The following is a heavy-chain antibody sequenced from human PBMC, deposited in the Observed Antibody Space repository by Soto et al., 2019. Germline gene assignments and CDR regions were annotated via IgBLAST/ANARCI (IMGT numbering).Heavy chain of an antibody. J-gene: IGHJ6*02. CDR2: VYYTGST. CDR3: ARDQWNHLLRGMDV. D-gene: IGHD2-2*01. Sequence: QVQLQESGPGLVKPSQTLSLTCTVSGGSIYSGGYFWSGIRQHPGKGLEWIGHVYYTGSTSYNPSLKSRVSIAVDTSKNQFSMKVNSVTAADTAVYYCARDQWNHLLRGMDVWGPGTTVTVSS. CDR1: GGSIYSGGYF. V-gene: IGHV4-31*03.